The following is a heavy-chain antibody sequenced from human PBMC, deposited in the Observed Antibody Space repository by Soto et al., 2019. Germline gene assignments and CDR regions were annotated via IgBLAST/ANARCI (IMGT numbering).Heavy chain of an antibody. Sequence: KVSCKASGGTFSSYAFSWVRQAPGQGLEWMGGIIPIFGTANYAQKFQGRVTITADESTSTAYMELSSLRSEDTAVYYCAIKNQSAYSSSWYHNWFDPWGQGTLVTVSS. CDR2: IIPIFGTA. J-gene: IGHJ5*02. V-gene: IGHV1-69*01. CDR3: AIKNQSAYSSSWYHNWFDP. D-gene: IGHD6-13*01. CDR1: GGTFSSYA.